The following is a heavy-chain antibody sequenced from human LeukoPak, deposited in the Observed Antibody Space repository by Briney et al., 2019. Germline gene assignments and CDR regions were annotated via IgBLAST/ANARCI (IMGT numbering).Heavy chain of an antibody. D-gene: IGHD3-9*01. CDR3: ARVDWWFDIMTGWPAITNNGMDV. CDR2: IYFRGNT. CDR1: GGSVRSGNYF. V-gene: IGHV4-61*01. J-gene: IGHJ6*02. Sequence: SETLSLTCTVSGGSVRSGNYFWGWIRQSPGKGLEWIGYIYFRGNTKYSPALESRVTISEDPSKNQFSLRLTSLTAADTAVYYCARVDWWFDIMTGWPAITNNGMDVWGQGTTVIVSS.